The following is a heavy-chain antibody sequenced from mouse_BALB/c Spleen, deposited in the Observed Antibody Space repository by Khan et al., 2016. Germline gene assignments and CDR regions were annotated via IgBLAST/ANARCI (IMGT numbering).Heavy chain of an antibody. CDR2: IDPENGNS. CDR1: GFNIKDYY. V-gene: IGHV14-1*02. CDR3: ARAPYFFDY. J-gene: IGHJ2*01. Sequence: VQLQQSGAELVRPGALVKLTCKASGFNIKDYYMHWVKQRPEQSLEWIGWIDPENGNSLYDPKFQGKASITADTSSNTAYLQVNSLTSEDTAVYYCARAPYFFDYWGQGTTLTVSS.